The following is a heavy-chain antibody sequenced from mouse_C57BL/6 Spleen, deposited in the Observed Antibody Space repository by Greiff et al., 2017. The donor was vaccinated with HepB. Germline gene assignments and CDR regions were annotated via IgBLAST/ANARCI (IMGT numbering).Heavy chain of an antibody. CDR3: ARCDYDDYYAMDY. D-gene: IGHD2-4*01. CDR1: GYSITSGYY. V-gene: IGHV3-6*01. Sequence: EVQLQESGPGLVKPSQSLSLTCSVTGYSITSGYYWNWIRQFPGNKLEWMGYISYDGSNNYNPSLKNRISITRDTSKNQFFLKLNSVTTEDTATYYCARCDYDDYYAMDYWGQGTSVTVSS. CDR2: ISYDGSN. J-gene: IGHJ4*01.